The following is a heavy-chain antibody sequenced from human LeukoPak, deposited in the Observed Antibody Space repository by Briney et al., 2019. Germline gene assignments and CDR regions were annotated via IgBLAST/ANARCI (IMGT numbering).Heavy chain of an antibody. CDR2: VRDTGTT. V-gene: IGHV4-59*11. D-gene: IGHD5-18*01. CDR1: GGSLSTHH. CDR3: ATIKRGSIYGYFDF. Sequence: SETLSLTCTVSGGSLSTHHWSWIRQPPGMGLEWIGYVRDTGTTTDNPSLSSRVTLSADTSKNQLSLRLSSVTAADTAVYYCATIKRGSIYGYFDFWGQGILVTVSS. J-gene: IGHJ4*02.